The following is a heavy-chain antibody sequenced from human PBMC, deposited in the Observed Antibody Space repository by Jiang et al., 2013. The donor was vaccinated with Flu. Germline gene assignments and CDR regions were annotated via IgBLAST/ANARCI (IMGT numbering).Heavy chain of an antibody. CDR3: AREPVSGYYADWFDP. V-gene: IGHV1-46*01. D-gene: IGHD3-22*01. Sequence: VKVSCKASGYTFTSYYMHWVRQAPGQGLEWMGIINPSGGSTSYAQKFQGRVTMTRDTSTSTVYMELSSLRSEDTAVYYCAREPVSGYYADWFDPWGQGTLVTVSS. CDR1: GYTFTSYY. J-gene: IGHJ5*02. CDR2: INPSGGST.